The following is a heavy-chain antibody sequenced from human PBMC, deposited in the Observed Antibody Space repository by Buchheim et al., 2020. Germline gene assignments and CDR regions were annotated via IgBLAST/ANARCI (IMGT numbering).Heavy chain of an antibody. CDR3: ARGRATVTTLGRKYYFDY. V-gene: IGHV4-34*01. Sequence: QVQLHQWGAGLLKPSETLSLTCGVYSGSFRGYYWTWIRQPPGKGLEWIGEINHSGSTNYNPSLKSRVTISLDTSNNQFSLKLSSVTAADTAVYYCARGRATVTTLGRKYYFDYWGQGTL. D-gene: IGHD4-17*01. CDR1: SGSFRGYY. J-gene: IGHJ4*02. CDR2: INHSGST.